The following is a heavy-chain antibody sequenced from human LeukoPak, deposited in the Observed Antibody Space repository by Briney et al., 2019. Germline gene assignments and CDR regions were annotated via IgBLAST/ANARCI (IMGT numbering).Heavy chain of an antibody. CDR1: GYSISSGYY. J-gene: IGHJ4*02. CDR3: ARTAVAGTGGDDY. Sequence: SETLSLTCTVSGYSISSGYYWGWIRQPPGKGLEWIGYIYYSGTTNYNPSLKSRVTISVDTSKNQFSLKLSSVTAADTAVYYCARTAVAGTGGDDYWGQGTLVTVSS. CDR2: IYYSGTT. D-gene: IGHD6-19*01. V-gene: IGHV4-38-2*02.